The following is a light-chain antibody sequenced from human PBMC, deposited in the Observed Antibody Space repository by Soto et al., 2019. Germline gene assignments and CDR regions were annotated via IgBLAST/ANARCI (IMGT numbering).Light chain of an antibody. CDR2: GAS. CDR1: QSVSSSY. CDR3: QQYDSSPLT. Sequence: EIVLTQSPGTLSLSPGERATLSCRASQSVSSSYLAWYQQKPVQAPRLLIYGASSRATGIPDRFSGSVSGTDFTLTISRLEPEVFAVYYCQQYDSSPLTFGGGTKVEIK. V-gene: IGKV3-20*01. J-gene: IGKJ4*01.